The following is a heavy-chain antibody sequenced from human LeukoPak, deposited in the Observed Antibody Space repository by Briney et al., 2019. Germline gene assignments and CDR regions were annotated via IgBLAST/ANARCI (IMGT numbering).Heavy chain of an antibody. J-gene: IGHJ4*02. CDR1: GGSISSSSYY. D-gene: IGHD6-13*01. CDR3: ARQGAAGTSFDY. V-gene: IGHV4-39*01. Sequence: PSETLSLTCTVSGGSISSSSYYWGWIRQPPGKGLEWIGSIYYSGSTYYNPSLKGRVTISVDTSKNQFSLKLSSVTAADTAVYYCARQGAAGTSFDYWGQGTLVTVSS. CDR2: IYYSGST.